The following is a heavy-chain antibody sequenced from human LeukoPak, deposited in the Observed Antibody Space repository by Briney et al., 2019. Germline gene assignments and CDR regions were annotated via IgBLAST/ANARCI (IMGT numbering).Heavy chain of an antibody. Sequence: GSLSLSCAASGFTFSNYWMSWVRPAPGKGLEWVANIKEDGSEKYYVDSVKGRFTISRDNARNSLYLQMNSLRAEDTAVYYCASGRQLGYWGQGTLVTVSS. D-gene: IGHD6-13*01. V-gene: IGHV3-7*01. CDR2: IKEDGSEK. CDR3: ASGRQLGY. CDR1: GFTFSNYW. J-gene: IGHJ4*02.